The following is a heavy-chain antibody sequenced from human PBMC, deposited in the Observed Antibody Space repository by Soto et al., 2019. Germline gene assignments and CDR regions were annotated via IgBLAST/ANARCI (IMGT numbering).Heavy chain of an antibody. V-gene: IGHV4-39*02. CDR2: IYYSGSA. D-gene: IGHD3-16*01. J-gene: IGHJ4*02. Sequence: QLQLQESGPGLVKPSETLSLTCTVSGGSISSSSYYWGWIRQPPGKGLEWIGNIYYSGSAYYNPSHKVRVTISVDMPKNNSPLKRSSVPAADRVVYSCASGGFWGPVAYGGKGTLVPVPS. CDR3: ASGGFWGPVAY. CDR1: GGSISSSSYY.